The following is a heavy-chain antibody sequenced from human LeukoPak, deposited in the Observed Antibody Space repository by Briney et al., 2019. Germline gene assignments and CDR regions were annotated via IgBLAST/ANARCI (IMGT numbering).Heavy chain of an antibody. J-gene: IGHJ6*03. CDR3: AREWRDDYVWGTFPYYFYYMDV. Sequence: SETLSLTCTVSGGSISSGTYYWSWIRQPAGKGLEWIGRIYTSGSTNYNPSLKTRVTIPVDTSKNQFSLNLSSVTAADTAVYYCAREWRDDYVWGTFPYYFYYMDVWGKGTTVTVSS. CDR2: IYTSGST. D-gene: IGHD3-16*01. V-gene: IGHV4-61*02. CDR1: GGSISSGTYY.